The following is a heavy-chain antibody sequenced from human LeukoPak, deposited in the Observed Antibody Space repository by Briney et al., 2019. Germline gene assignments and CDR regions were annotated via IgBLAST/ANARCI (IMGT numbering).Heavy chain of an antibody. CDR2: IYTSGST. CDR3: ARDGFLEGYNWFDP. J-gene: IGHJ5*02. CDR1: GGSISSYY. Sequence: PSETLSLTCTVSGGSISSYYWSWIRQPAGKGLEWIGRIYTSGSTNYNPSLKSRVTMSVDTSKNQFSLKLSSVTAADTAVYYRARDGFLEGYNWFDPWGQGTLVTVSS. V-gene: IGHV4-4*07. D-gene: IGHD3-3*01.